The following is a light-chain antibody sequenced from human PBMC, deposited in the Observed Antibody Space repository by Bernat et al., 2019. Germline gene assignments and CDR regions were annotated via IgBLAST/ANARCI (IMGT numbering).Light chain of an antibody. CDR3: CSYAGSSTSWV. CDR2: DVS. J-gene: IGLJ3*02. V-gene: IGLV2-14*03. CDR1: SSDVGAYNY. Sequence: QSALTQPASVSGSPGQSITISCTGTSSDVGAYNYVSWYQQHPGKAPKLMIYDVSIRPSGVSNRFSGSKSGNTASLTISGLQAEDEGYYCCSYAGSSTSWVFGGGTKLTVL.